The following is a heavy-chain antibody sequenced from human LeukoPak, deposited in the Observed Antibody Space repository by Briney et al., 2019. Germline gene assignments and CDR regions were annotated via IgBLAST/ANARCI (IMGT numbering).Heavy chain of an antibody. CDR2: INHSGST. J-gene: IGHJ4*02. CDR3: ARGLVTFGVVIIPPLFDY. Sequence: KPSETLSLTCAVYGGSFSGYYWSWIRQPPGKGPEWIGEINHSGSTNYNPSLKSRVTISVDTSKNQFSLKLSSVTAADTAVYYCARGLVTFGVVIIPPLFDYWGQGTLVTVSS. CDR1: GGSFSGYY. D-gene: IGHD3-3*01. V-gene: IGHV4-34*01.